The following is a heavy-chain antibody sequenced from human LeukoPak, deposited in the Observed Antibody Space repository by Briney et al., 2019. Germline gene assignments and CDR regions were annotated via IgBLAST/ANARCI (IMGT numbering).Heavy chain of an antibody. J-gene: IGHJ4*02. CDR1: GHTFTSYD. CDR2: MNPDSGNT. Sequence: AASVKVSCKASGHTFTSYDINWVRQATGQGLEWMGWMNPDSGNTGYAQKFQGGVTVTRNPSISTAYMELSSLTSEDTAVYYCARRIAAAGVGIVYWGQGTLVTVSS. D-gene: IGHD6-13*01. V-gene: IGHV1-8*01. CDR3: ARRIAAAGVGIVY.